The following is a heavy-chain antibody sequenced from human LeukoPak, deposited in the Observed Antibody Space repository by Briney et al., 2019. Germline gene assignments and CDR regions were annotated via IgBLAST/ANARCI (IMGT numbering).Heavy chain of an antibody. CDR2: IYYSGGT. CDR3: AKGIRYLSFNDAFDI. CDR1: GGSISSYY. V-gene: IGHV4-59*04. J-gene: IGHJ3*02. D-gene: IGHD3-9*01. Sequence: PSETLSLTCTVSGGSISSYYWSWVRQPPGKGLEWIGYIYYSGGTYYNPSLKSRVTIFVDTSKNQFSLKLSSVTAADTAVYYCAKGIRYLSFNDAFDIWGQGTMVTVSS.